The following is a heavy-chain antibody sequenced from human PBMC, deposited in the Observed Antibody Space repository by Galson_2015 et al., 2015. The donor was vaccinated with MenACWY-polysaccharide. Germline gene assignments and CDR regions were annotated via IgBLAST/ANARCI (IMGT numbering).Heavy chain of an antibody. CDR2: IRCKASGETT. CDR1: GFKFSNYW. Sequence: SLRLSCAASGFKFSNYWTTWVRQAPGKGLEWVGFIRCKASGETTGYAASVKGRFTISGDDSKSTAYLQMNSLQTEDTAIYYCTRDRPIDYWGQGTLVTVSS. CDR3: TRDRPIDY. V-gene: IGHV3-49*04. J-gene: IGHJ4*02.